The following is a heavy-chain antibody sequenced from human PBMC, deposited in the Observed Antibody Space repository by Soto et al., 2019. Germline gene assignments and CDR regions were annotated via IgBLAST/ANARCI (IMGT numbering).Heavy chain of an antibody. Sequence: QVQLVQSGAEVKKPGSSVKVSCKASGGSFSSYIFTWVRQAPGQGLEWMGRIIPVLGVEYYAQKFQGRVTITEDKSTTTAYMELSSLRSEDTAVYYCAKPPNPGSATASYYGMDVWGLGTTVTVSS. CDR1: GGSFSSYI. V-gene: IGHV1-69*02. J-gene: IGHJ6*02. CDR2: IIPVLGVE. CDR3: AKPPNPGSATASYYGMDV. D-gene: IGHD2-21*02.